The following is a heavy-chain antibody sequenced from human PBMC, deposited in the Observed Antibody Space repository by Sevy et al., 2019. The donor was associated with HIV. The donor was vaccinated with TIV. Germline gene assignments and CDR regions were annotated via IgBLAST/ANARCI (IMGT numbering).Heavy chain of an antibody. D-gene: IGHD1-26*01. CDR3: AIDHNSWSEGGFLNH. V-gene: IGHV3-30*03. Sequence: GGSLRLSCAASGFTFSSYAIHWVRQTPDKGLEWVAAISYNGNNKYYADSVKGRFTVSRDNSKNSLNAQMNSRRAEDTAVYYCAIDHNSWSEGGFLNHWGQGTLVTVPS. CDR1: GFTFSSYA. CDR2: ISYNGNNK. J-gene: IGHJ1*01.